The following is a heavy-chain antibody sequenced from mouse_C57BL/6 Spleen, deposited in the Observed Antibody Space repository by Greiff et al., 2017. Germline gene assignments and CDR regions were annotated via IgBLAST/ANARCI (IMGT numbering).Heavy chain of an antibody. Sequence: VQLQQSGPELVKPGASVKISCKASGYAFSSSWMNWVKQRPGKGLEWIGRIYPGDGDTNYNGKFKGKATLTADKSSSTAYMQLSSLTSEDSAVYFCARSSSLRRNYYAMGDWGQGTSVTVSS. CDR3: ARSSSLRRNYYAMGD. D-gene: IGHD1-1*01. J-gene: IGHJ4*01. CDR2: IYPGDGDT. CDR1: GYAFSSSW. V-gene: IGHV1-82*01.